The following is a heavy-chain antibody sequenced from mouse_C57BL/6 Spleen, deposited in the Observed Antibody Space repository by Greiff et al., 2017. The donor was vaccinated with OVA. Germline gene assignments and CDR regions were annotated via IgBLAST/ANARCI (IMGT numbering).Heavy chain of an antibody. CDR2: IYPGDGDT. CDR3: ARSANWDGHYFDY. V-gene: IGHV1-82*01. D-gene: IGHD4-1*01. Sequence: QVQLQQSGPELVKPGASVKISCKASGYAFSSSWMNWVKQRPGKGLEWIGRIYPGDGDTNYNGKFKGKATLTADKSSSTAYMQLSSLTSEDSAVYFCARSANWDGHYFDYWGQGTTLTVSS. J-gene: IGHJ2*01. CDR1: GYAFSSSW.